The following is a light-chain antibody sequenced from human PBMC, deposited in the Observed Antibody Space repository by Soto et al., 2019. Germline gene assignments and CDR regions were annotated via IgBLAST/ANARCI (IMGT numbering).Light chain of an antibody. Sequence: QSVVTQPASVSGSPGQSITISCTGPSSDVGSYNLVSWYQQHPGKAPKLMIYEVSKRPSGVSNRFSGSKSGNTASLTISGLQAEDEAASYCCSYAGSSNFDVFRTGNKVTVL. CDR3: CSYAGSSNFDV. V-gene: IGLV2-23*02. CDR2: EVS. CDR1: SSDVGSYNL. J-gene: IGLJ1*01.